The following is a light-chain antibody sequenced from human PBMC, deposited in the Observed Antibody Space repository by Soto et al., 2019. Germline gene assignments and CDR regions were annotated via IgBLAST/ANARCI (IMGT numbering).Light chain of an antibody. CDR2: EVT. CDR1: RRDVGGYNY. V-gene: IGLV2-14*01. CDR3: SSYTISNTLPFV. Sequence: QSVLTQPASVSGSPGQSITISCTGTRRDVGGYNYVSWYQQYPGKSPKILIYEVTHRPSGVSNRFSGSKSGNTASLTISGLQAEDEADYYCSSYTISNTLPFVFGTGTKVTVL. J-gene: IGLJ1*01.